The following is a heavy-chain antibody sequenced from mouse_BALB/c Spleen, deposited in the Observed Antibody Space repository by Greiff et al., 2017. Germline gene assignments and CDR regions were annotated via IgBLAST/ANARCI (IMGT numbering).Heavy chain of an antibody. J-gene: IGHJ3*01. CDR1: GFTFSSFG. Sequence: EVQGVESGGGLVQPGGSMKLSCAASGFTFSSFGMHWVRQAPEKGLEWVAYISSGSSTIYYADTVKGRFTISRDNPKNTLFLQMTSLRSEDTAMYYCARDLLLRSAWFAYWGQGTLVTVSA. CDR3: ARDLLLRSAWFAY. CDR2: ISSGSSTI. D-gene: IGHD1-1*01. V-gene: IGHV5-17*02.